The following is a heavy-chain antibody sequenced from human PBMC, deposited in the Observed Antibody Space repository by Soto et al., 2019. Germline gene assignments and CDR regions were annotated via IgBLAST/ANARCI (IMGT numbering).Heavy chain of an antibody. D-gene: IGHD1-1*01. CDR2: ISAHNGNT. Sequence: QVPLVQSGAEVKKPGASVKVSCKGSGYTFTSYGITWVRQAPGQGLEWMGWISAHNGNTDYAQKLQGRVTVNRDTSTSADYMELRSLRSDVRAVYYCARGRYGDYWGQGALVTVSS. CDR3: ARGRYGDY. V-gene: IGHV1-18*01. J-gene: IGHJ4*02. CDR1: GYTFTSYG.